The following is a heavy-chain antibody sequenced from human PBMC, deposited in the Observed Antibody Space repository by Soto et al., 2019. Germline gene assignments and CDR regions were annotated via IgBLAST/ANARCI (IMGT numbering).Heavy chain of an antibody. D-gene: IGHD1-1*01. V-gene: IGHV2-5*02. J-gene: IGHJ6*02. CDR1: GVSRSTGGVG. CDR3: EHRGRDPSWSYYYYYGMDV. Sequence: SGPTLVNLTQTLTLTCSFSGVSRSTGGVGVGWVRQPPGKSLEWLVLIYCDDEKRYSPSLKSRLTITKDTSKNQVVHTMTNMDPVDTAKYYCEHRGRDPSWSYYYYYGMDVWGQGTTVTVSS. CDR2: IYCDDEK.